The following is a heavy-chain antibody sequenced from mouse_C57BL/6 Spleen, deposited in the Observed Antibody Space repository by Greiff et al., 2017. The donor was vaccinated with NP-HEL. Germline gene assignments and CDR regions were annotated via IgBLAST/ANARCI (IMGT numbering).Heavy chain of an antibody. Sequence: EVMLVESGEGLVKPGGSLKLSCAASGFTFSSYAMSWVRQTPEKRLEWVAYISSGGDYIYYADTVKGRFTISRDNARNTLYLQMSSLKSEDTAMYYCTRDGDWAVFDYWGQGTTLTVSS. D-gene: IGHD4-1*01. CDR2: ISSGGDYI. V-gene: IGHV5-9-1*02. CDR3: TRDGDWAVFDY. CDR1: GFTFSSYA. J-gene: IGHJ2*01.